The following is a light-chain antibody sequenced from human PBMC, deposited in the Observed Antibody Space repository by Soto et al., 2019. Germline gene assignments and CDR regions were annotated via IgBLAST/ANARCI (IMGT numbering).Light chain of an antibody. J-gene: IGLJ1*01. Sequence: QSALTQPASVSGSPGQSITISCTGTSSDVGDYNYVSWYQQHPGKAPKLMIYDVSNRPSGVSNRFSGSKSGNTASLTISGLQAEDEADYYCSSYTSSSTPRVFGTGTKVTVL. CDR2: DVS. CDR3: SSYTSSSTPRV. CDR1: SSDVGDYNY. V-gene: IGLV2-14*01.